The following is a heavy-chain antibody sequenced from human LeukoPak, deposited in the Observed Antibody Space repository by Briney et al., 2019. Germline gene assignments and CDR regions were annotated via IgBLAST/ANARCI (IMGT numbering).Heavy chain of an antibody. D-gene: IGHD3-9*01. Sequence: PGGSLRLSCAASGFTFSNYAMSWVRQAPEKGLEWVSAISGSGGNTYYADSVKGRFTISRDNSKNTLYLQMNSLSTEDTALYYCAKDGPVLTGGNSRGYFDYWGQGTLVTVSS. CDR3: AKDGPVLTGGNSRGYFDY. J-gene: IGHJ4*02. V-gene: IGHV3-23*01. CDR1: GFTFSNYA. CDR2: ISGSGGNT.